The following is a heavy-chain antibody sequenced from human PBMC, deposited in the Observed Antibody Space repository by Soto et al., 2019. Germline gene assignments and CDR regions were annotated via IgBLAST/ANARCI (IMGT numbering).Heavy chain of an antibody. Sequence: PGGSLRLSCAASGFTFTRYSMNWVRQAPGKGLEWVSSISSTTNYIYYGDSMKGRFTISRDNAKNSLYMEMNSLRAEDTAVYYCARESEDLTSNFDYWGQGTLVTVSS. J-gene: IGHJ4*02. CDR1: GFTFTRYS. CDR2: ISSTTNYI. V-gene: IGHV3-21*06. CDR3: ARESEDLTSNFDY.